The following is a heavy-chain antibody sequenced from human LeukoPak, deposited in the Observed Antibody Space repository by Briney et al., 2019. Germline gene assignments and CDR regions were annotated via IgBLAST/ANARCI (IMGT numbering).Heavy chain of an antibody. J-gene: IGHJ5*02. V-gene: IGHV1-69*05. CDR1: GGTFSSYA. CDR2: IIPIFGTA. Sequence: GASVKVSCKASGGTFSSYAISWVRQAPGQGLEWMGGIIPIFGTANYAQEFQGRVTITTDESTSTAYMELSSLRSEDTAVYYCAREGGDYAGWFDPWGQGTLVTVSS. D-gene: IGHD4-17*01. CDR3: AREGGDYAGWFDP.